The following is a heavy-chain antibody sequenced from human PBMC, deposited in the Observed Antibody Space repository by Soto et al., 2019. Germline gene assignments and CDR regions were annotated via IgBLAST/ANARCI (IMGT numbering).Heavy chain of an antibody. CDR3: ARRHLAVAVSPWFDP. CDR2: IESSGEK. Sequence: QVTLKESGPVLVKPTETLTLRCTVSGLSITDSEMGVSWIRQPPVQPLEWLAHIESSGEKSYRTFLKSRLAISKDPSKSQIVLTMTTMDPADTATYYCARRHLAVAVSPWFDPWGQGIPVTVSS. CDR1: GLSITDSEMG. V-gene: IGHV2-26*01. D-gene: IGHD6-19*01. J-gene: IGHJ5*02.